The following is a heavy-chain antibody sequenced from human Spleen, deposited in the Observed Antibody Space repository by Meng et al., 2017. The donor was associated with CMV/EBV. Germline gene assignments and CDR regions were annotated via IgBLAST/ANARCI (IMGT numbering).Heavy chain of an antibody. V-gene: IGHV3-9*01. CDR3: AKEGVGGFDH. J-gene: IGHJ4*02. D-gene: IGHD3-3*01. Sequence: SLKISCAGSGFPFDDKAMHWVRQAPGKGLEWVSSISWNGDNKASAVSVKGRFTISRDNAQNSLFLQMNNLRAEDTALYYCAKEGVGGFDHWGQGTLVTVSS. CDR2: ISWNGDNK. CDR1: GFPFDDKA.